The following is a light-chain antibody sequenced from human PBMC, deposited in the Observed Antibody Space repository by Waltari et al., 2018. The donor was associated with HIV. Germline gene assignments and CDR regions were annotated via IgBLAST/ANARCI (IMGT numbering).Light chain of an antibody. J-gene: IGKJ1*01. CDR1: QTVSSVS. V-gene: IGKV3-20*01. CDR2: GAS. Sequence: EIVLTQSPGTLSLSPGEGATLSCRASQTVSSVSLALYQLKPGQAPRLLIYGASSRATGIPDRFSGTGSGTDFTLTISRLEPEDFAVYYCQQYGSSPRTFGQGTKVEIK. CDR3: QQYGSSPRT.